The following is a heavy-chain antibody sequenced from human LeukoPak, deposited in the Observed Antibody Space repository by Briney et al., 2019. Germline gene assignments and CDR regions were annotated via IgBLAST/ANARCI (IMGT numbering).Heavy chain of an antibody. CDR2: ISGSGGST. J-gene: IGHJ4*02. Sequence: PGGSLRLSCAASGFTFSSYAMSWVRQAPGKGLEWVSAISGSGGSTYYADSVKGRFTISRDNSKNTLYLQMNSLRAEDTAVYYCATARRYYDYVWGSPTYYFDYCGQGILVTVSS. CDR3: ATARRYYDYVWGSPTYYFDY. V-gene: IGHV3-23*01. D-gene: IGHD3-16*01. CDR1: GFTFSSYA.